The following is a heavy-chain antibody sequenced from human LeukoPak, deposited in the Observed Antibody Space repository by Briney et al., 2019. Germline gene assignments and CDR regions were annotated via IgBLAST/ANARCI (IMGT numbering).Heavy chain of an antibody. CDR3: AKDLFTMVRGVLKS. Sequence: PGRSLRLSCAASVFTFDDYAMHGVRQAPGKGLECVSGISWNSGSIGYADSVKGRFTISRDNAKNSLYPQMNSLTAEDTALYYCAKDLFTMVRGVLKSWGQGTLVTVSS. D-gene: IGHD3-10*01. J-gene: IGHJ4*02. CDR1: VFTFDDYA. CDR2: ISWNSGSI. V-gene: IGHV3-9*01.